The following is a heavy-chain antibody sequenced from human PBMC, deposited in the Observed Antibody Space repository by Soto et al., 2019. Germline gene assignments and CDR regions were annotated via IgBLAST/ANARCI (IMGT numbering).Heavy chain of an antibody. CDR3: VRHRGSSSSGLAVFDY. V-gene: IGHV5-51*01. CDR1: GYSFTSYL. D-gene: IGHD2-2*01. CDR2: IYPADSDT. J-gene: IGHJ4*02. Sequence: PGESLKISCKNSGYSFTSYLVGWVRQMPGEGLEWMGIIYPADSDTTYSPSFQGQVTISADKSISTTYLQWSSLKASDTAMYYCVRHRGSSSSGLAVFDYWGQGTMVTVS.